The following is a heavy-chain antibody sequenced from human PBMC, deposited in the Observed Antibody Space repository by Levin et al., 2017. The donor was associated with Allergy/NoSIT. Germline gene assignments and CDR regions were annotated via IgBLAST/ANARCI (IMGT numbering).Heavy chain of an antibody. V-gene: IGHV3-11*01. CDR1: GFTFSDYY. Sequence: GGSLRLSCAASGFTFSDYYMSWIRQAPGKGLEWVSYISSSGSTIYYADSVKGRFTISRDNAKNSLYLQMNSLRAEDTAVYYCARFSQHRGYSGYDSYYYGMDVWGQGTTVTVSS. CDR3: ARFSQHRGYSGYDSYYYGMDV. D-gene: IGHD5-12*01. J-gene: IGHJ6*02. CDR2: ISSSGSTI.